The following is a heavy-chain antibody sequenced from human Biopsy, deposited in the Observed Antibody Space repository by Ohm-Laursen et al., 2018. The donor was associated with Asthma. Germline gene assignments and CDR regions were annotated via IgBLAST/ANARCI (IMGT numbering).Heavy chain of an antibody. D-gene: IGHD3-3*02. V-gene: IGHV3-23*01. J-gene: IGHJ1*01. CDR1: GFTFSNYV. CDR2: ITGSGGFT. Sequence: SLRLSCTASGFTFSNYVMSWVRQAPGKGLEWVSSITGSGGFTYYADSVKGRFTISRDKSDNTLYLQMNSLRAEDTAVYYCARTFHFWSPYHAEHYQLWGQGTLVTVPS. CDR3: ARTFHFWSPYHAEHYQL.